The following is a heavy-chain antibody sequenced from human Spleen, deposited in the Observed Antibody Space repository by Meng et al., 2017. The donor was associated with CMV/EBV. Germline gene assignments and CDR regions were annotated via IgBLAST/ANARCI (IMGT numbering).Heavy chain of an antibody. J-gene: IGHJ2*01. V-gene: IGHV3-33*01. CDR1: GFTFSSYG. CDR3: ARDRVTVGYCSSISCPTLGGYFDL. D-gene: IGHD2-2*01. Sequence: GGSLRLSCAASGFTFSSYGMHWVRQAPGKGLEWVAVIWYDGSNKYYADSVKGRFTISRDNSKNTLYLQMNSLRAEDTAVYYCARDRVTVGYCSSISCPTLGGYFDLWGRGTLVTVSS. CDR2: IWYDGSNK.